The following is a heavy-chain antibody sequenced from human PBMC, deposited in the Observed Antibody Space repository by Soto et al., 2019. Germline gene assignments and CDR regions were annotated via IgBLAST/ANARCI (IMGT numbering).Heavy chain of an antibody. CDR1: GGSMRSYY. CDR2: ISYTGNA. Sequence: QVQLQESGPGLVKPSETLSLTCTVSGGSMRSYYWPWIRQPPGKGLEWLGCISYTGNANYDPSLKSRVTISVDASNNQFSLRLDSVTAADTAIYYCARDRDYGDYDSWGQGTLVTVSS. J-gene: IGHJ4*02. D-gene: IGHD4-17*01. V-gene: IGHV4-59*01. CDR3: ARDRDYGDYDS.